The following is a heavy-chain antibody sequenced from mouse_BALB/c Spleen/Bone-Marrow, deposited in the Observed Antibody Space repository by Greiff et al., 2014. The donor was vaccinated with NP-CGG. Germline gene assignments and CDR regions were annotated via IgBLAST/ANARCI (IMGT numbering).Heavy chain of an antibody. V-gene: IGHV1S81*02. CDR3: TRLSLLRGYFDY. CDR2: INPSNGGT. Sequence: VQLQQSGAELVKPGTLVKLSCKASGYTFTSYYIYWVKQRPGQGLKWIGEINPSNGGTNFNEKFKSKATLTVDKSSSTAYMQLSSLTSEDSAVYYCTRLSLLRGYFDYWGQGTTLTVSS. CDR1: GYTFTSYY. J-gene: IGHJ2*01. D-gene: IGHD1-2*01.